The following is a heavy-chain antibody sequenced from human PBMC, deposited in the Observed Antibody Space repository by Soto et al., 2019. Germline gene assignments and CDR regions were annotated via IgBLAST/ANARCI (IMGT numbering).Heavy chain of an antibody. CDR1: GFTFNLYW. D-gene: IGHD1-7*01. J-gene: IGHJ4*02. CDR2: INPDGSST. V-gene: IGHV3-74*01. CDR3: ARDNWNSY. Sequence: EVHLVESGGGLVQPGGSLRLSCAASGFTFNLYWMHWVRQAPGKGLVWVSRINPDGSSTTYADSVKGRFTISRDNSKNTVYLQMNGLGAEDTAIYYCARDNWNSYWGQGALVTASS.